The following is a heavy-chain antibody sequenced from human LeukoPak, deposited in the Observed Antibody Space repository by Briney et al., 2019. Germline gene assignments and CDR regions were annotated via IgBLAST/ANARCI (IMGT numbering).Heavy chain of an antibody. CDR2: IYHSGST. CDR3: ASYTDAFDI. V-gene: IGHV4-39*07. J-gene: IGHJ3*02. Sequence: SETLSLTCTVSGVSISSSNSYWGWIRQPPGKGLEWIGSIYHSGSTYYNPSLKSRVTISVDTSKNQFSLKLSSVTAADTAVYYCASYTDAFDIWGQGTMVTVSS. CDR1: GVSISSSNSY. D-gene: IGHD3-16*01.